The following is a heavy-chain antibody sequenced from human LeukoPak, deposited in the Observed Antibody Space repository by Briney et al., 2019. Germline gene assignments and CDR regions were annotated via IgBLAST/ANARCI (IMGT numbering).Heavy chain of an antibody. J-gene: IGHJ4*02. D-gene: IGHD1-1*01. CDR1: GGSFSGYY. CDR2: INHSGST. V-gene: IGHV4-34*01. CDR3: ASGDTTTRVAFDY. Sequence: KASETLSLTCAVYGGSFSGYYWSWIRQPPGKGLEWIGEINHSGSTNYNPSLKSRVTISVDTSKNQFSLKLSSVTAADTAVYYCASGDTTTRVAFDYWGQGTLVTVSS.